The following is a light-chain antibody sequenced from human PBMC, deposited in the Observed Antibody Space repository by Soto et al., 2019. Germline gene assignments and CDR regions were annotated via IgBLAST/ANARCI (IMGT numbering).Light chain of an antibody. Sequence: SYELTQPLSVSVALGQTARIACGGNNIGSKNVHWYQHKPGQAPVLVIYTNSNRPSGIPERFSGSNSGNTATLTISRAQAGDGADYYCQVWDSSTVVFGTGTKLTVL. CDR3: QVWDSSTVV. J-gene: IGLJ1*01. CDR1: NIGSKN. V-gene: IGLV3-9*01. CDR2: TNS.